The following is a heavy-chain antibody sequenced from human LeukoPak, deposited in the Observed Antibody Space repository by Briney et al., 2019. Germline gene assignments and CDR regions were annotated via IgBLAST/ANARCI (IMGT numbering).Heavy chain of an antibody. D-gene: IGHD1-26*01. V-gene: IGHV3-66*01. CDR3: ARDRGSYQPYFDY. CDR2: IYSGGST. Sequence: GGSLRLSCAASGFTVSSNYMSWVRQAPGKGLEWVSVIYSGGSTYYADSVKGRFTISRDNSKNTLYLQTNSLRAEDTAVYYCARDRGSYQPYFDYWGQGALVTVSS. CDR1: GFTVSSNY. J-gene: IGHJ4*02.